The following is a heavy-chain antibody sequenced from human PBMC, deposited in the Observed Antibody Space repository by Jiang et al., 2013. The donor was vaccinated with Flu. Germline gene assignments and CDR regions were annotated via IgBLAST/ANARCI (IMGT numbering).Heavy chain of an antibody. CDR1: GDSVTNSNW. J-gene: IGHJ5*02. CDR3: AREDRISRGGGLDA. V-gene: IGHV4-4*02. CDR2: IYHNGKS. Sequence: SGSGLVKPSGTLFLTCDVSGDSVTNSNWWTWVRQSPGKGLEWIGEIYHNGKSNYNASLKNRVTMSVDEMKNQFSLNLASVTAADTALYYCAREDRISRGGGLDAWGQGILVIVSS. D-gene: IGHD3-16*01.